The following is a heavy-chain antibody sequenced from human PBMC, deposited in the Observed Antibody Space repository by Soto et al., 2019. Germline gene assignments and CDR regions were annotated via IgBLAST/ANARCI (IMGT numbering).Heavy chain of an antibody. CDR3: ATPYYDILTGYRVGMDV. D-gene: IGHD3-9*01. Sequence: PGESLKISCKGSGYSFTSYWIGWVRQMPGKGLEWMGIIYPGDSDTRYSPSFQGQVTISADKSISTAYLQWSSLKASDTAMYYCATPYYDILTGYRVGMDVWGQGTTVTVSS. V-gene: IGHV5-51*01. J-gene: IGHJ6*02. CDR2: IYPGDSDT. CDR1: GYSFTSYW.